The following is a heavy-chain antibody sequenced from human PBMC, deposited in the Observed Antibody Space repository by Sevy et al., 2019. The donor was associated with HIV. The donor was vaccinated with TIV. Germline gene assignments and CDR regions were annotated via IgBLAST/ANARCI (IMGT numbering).Heavy chain of an antibody. CDR2: ISGSGGNT. Sequence: GGSLRLSCAASGFTFRSYAMNWVRQAPGKGLEWVSCISGSGGNTYYADSVKGRFTISRDNSKNTLYLQMNSLRPEDTAVYYCAGERTYYYDSSGSDYGYYGMDVWGQGATVTVSS. V-gene: IGHV3-23*01. CDR3: AGERTYYYDSSGSDYGYYGMDV. J-gene: IGHJ6*02. D-gene: IGHD3-22*01. CDR1: GFTFRSYA.